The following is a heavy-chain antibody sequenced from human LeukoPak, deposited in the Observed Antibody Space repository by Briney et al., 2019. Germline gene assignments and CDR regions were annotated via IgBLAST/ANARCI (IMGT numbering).Heavy chain of an antibody. Sequence: ASVKVSCKASGYTFTSYAMNWVRQAPGQGLEWMGIINPSGGSTSYAQKFQGRVTMTRDMSTSTVYMELSSLRSEDTAVYYCARDGRGTVTTYNWFDPWGQGTLVTVSS. CDR2: INPSGGST. J-gene: IGHJ5*02. V-gene: IGHV1-46*01. D-gene: IGHD4-11*01. CDR1: GYTFTSYA. CDR3: ARDGRGTVTTYNWFDP.